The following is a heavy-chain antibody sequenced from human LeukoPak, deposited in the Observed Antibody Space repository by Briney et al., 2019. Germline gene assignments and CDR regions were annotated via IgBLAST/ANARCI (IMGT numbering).Heavy chain of an antibody. Sequence: GESLKISCKGSGYSFTSYWIGWVRQMPGKGLEWMGIIYPGDSDTRYSPSFQGQATISADKSISTAYLQWSSLKASDTAMYYCARPAPQSTGYDRDAFDIWGQGTMVTVSS. D-gene: IGHD5-12*01. CDR2: IYPGDSDT. J-gene: IGHJ3*02. V-gene: IGHV5-51*01. CDR3: ARPAPQSTGYDRDAFDI. CDR1: GYSFTSYW.